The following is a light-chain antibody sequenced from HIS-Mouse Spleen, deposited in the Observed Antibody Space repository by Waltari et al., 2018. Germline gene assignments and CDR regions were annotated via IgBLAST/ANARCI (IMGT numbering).Light chain of an antibody. CDR1: SSDVGRYNY. V-gene: IGLV2-14*03. Sequence: QSALTQPASVSGSPGQSITISCTGTSSDVGRYNYLSWYQQHPGKAPKLMIYDVSNRPSGVSNRFSGSKSGNTASLTISGLQAEDEADYYCSSYTSSSTEVFGGGTKLTVL. J-gene: IGLJ2*01. CDR2: DVS. CDR3: SSYTSSSTEV.